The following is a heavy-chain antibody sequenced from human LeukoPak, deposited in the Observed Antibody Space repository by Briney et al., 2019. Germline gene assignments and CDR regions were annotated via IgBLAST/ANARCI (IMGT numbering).Heavy chain of an antibody. CDR2: IGGGGYTT. V-gene: IGHV3-23*01. CDR3: AKKYYYDNSGTARGAMDV. D-gene: IGHD3-22*01. J-gene: IGHJ6*02. CDR1: GLTFGNYG. Sequence: GGSLRLSCVASGLTFGNYGMNWVRQAPGKGLEWVSSIGGGGYTTYYADSVRGRFTISRDNSKNTLYLQMNSLRAEDTAVYYCAKKYYYDNSGTARGAMDVWGQGTTVTVSS.